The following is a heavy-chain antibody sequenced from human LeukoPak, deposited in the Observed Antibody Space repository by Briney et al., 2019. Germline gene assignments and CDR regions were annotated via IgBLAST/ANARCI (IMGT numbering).Heavy chain of an antibody. D-gene: IGHD1-26*01. CDR3: ARHMEVGRPGAFDI. Sequence: SETLSLTCTVSGGSIITSNYYWGWIRQPPGKGLECIGTIYYSGTTYYNPSLKNRLTISVDTSKNEFSLKLSSVTAADTALYYCARHMEVGRPGAFDIWGQGTMVTVSS. CDR2: IYYSGTT. V-gene: IGHV4-39*01. J-gene: IGHJ3*02. CDR1: GGSIITSNYY.